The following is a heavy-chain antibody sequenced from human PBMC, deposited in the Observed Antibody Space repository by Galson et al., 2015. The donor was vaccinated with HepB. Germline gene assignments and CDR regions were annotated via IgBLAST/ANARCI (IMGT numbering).Heavy chain of an antibody. D-gene: IGHD6-13*01. CDR2: ISTSSTYI. V-gene: IGHV3-21*01. J-gene: IGHJ6*02. CDR1: GLTFSSYS. Sequence: SLRLSCAASGLTFSSYSMNWVRQAPGKGLEWVSSISTSSTYIYYADSVKGRLTISRDNAKNSLYLQMNRLRAEDTAVYYCARDMIAAADNPYYYYGMDVWGQGTTVTVSS. CDR3: ARDMIAAADNPYYYYGMDV.